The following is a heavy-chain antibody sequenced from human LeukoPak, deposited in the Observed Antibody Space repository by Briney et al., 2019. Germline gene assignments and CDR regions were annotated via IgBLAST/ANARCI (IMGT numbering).Heavy chain of an antibody. CDR2: IGGGGTNT. V-gene: IGHV3-23*01. J-gene: IGHJ4*02. CDR1: GFTFTDFA. D-gene: IGHD2-8*02. Sequence: GGSLRLSCAASGFTFTDFAMNWVPQAPGKGLEWVSGIGGGGTNTDYADSVKGRFTISRDNSRRTLNLQMNSLRADDTAVYYCAKTDTGGYHRGNYDFWGQGTLVTVSS. CDR3: AKTDTGGYHRGNYDF.